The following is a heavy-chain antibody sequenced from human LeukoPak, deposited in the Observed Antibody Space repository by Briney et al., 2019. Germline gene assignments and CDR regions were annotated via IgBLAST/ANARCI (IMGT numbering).Heavy chain of an antibody. CDR3: ARHIGLTTRYLDY. J-gene: IGHJ4*02. V-gene: IGHV5-51*01. CDR1: GYSFTSYW. D-gene: IGHD4/OR15-4a*01. CDR2: IYPGDSDT. Sequence: GESLKISCKGSGYSFTSYWIGWVGQMPGKGLEWMGIIYPGDSDTRYSPSFQGHVTISDDKSITPAYLQWNSLKGSDTAMYYCARHIGLTTRYLDYWGQGTLVTVSS.